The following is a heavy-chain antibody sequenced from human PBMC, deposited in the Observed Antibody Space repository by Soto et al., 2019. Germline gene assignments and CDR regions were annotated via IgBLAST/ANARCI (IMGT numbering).Heavy chain of an antibody. D-gene: IGHD3-3*01. CDR3: AKDRTPHHSIFGVEIKTGDYYYYGMDV. V-gene: IGHV3-23*01. CDR2: ISGSGGST. Sequence: GSLRLSCAASGFTFSSYAMSWVRQAPGKGLEWVSAISGSGGSTYYADSVKGRFTISRDNSKNTLYLQMNSLRAEDTAVYYCAKDRTPHHSIFGVEIKTGDYYYYGMDVWGQGTTVTSP. J-gene: IGHJ6*02. CDR1: GFTFSSYA.